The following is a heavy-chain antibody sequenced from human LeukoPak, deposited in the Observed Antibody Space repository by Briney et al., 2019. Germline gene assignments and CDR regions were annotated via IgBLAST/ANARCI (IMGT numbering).Heavy chain of an antibody. V-gene: IGHV4-31*03. Sequence: SETLSLTCTVSGGSISSGGYYWSWIRQHPGKGLEWIGYIYYSGSTYYNPSLKSRVTISVDTSKNQFSLKLSSVTAADTAVYYCARGDCSSPSCYLSDWFDPWGQGTLVTVSS. CDR3: ARGDCSSPSCYLSDWFDP. D-gene: IGHD2-2*01. CDR2: IYYSGST. CDR1: GGSISSGGYY. J-gene: IGHJ5*02.